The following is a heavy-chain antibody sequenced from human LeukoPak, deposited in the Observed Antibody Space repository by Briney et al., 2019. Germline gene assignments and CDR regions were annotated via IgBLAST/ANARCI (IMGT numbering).Heavy chain of an antibody. J-gene: IGHJ6*02. CDR3: ARSSAVEGDDGMDV. Sequence: GASVKVSCKASGYTFTGYGISWVRQAPGQGLEWMGIINPSGGSTSYAQKFQGRVTMTRDTSTSTVYMELSSLRSEDTAVYYCARSSAVEGDDGMDVWGQGTTVTVSS. CDR1: GYTFTGYG. V-gene: IGHV1-46*01. CDR2: INPSGGST. D-gene: IGHD3-16*01.